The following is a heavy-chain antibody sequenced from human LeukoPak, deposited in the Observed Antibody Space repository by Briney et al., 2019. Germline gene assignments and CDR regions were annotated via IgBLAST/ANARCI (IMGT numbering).Heavy chain of an antibody. CDR1: GGSISSSNW. CDR2: TYSSGNT. D-gene: IGHD3-10*01. V-gene: IGHV4-4*02. Sequence: PSETLSLTCAVSGGSISSSNWWSWVRQPPGKGLEWIGSTYSSGNTYYNPSLKGRVIILVDTAKNHFSLNLTSVTAADTAVYYCARSDGYGLVGIWGQGTMVTVSS. CDR3: ARSDGYGLVGI. J-gene: IGHJ3*02.